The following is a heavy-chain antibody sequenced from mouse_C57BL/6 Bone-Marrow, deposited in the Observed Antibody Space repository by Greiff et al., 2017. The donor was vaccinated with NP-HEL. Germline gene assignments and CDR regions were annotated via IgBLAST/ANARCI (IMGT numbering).Heavy chain of an antibody. J-gene: IGHJ3*01. CDR2: IHPNSGST. D-gene: IGHD1-1*01. Sequence: VQLQQPGAELVKPGASVKLSCKASGYTFTSYWMHWVKQRPGQGLEWIGMIHPNSGSTNYNEKFKSKATLTVDKSSSTAYMQLSSLTSEDSAVYYCARDGYYGREAWFAYWGQGTLVTVSA. V-gene: IGHV1-64*01. CDR1: GYTFTSYW. CDR3: ARDGYYGREAWFAY.